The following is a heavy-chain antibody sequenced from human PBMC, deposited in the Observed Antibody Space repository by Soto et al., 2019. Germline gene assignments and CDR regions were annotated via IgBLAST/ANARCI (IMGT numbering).Heavy chain of an antibody. CDR2: IYHSGST. CDR3: ARWDDILTGGFDP. D-gene: IGHD3-9*01. J-gene: IGHJ5*02. CDR1: GGSISSSNW. V-gene: IGHV4-4*02. Sequence: PSENLSLTCAASGGSISSSNWWSWVRQPPGKGLEWIGEIYHSGSTNYNPSLKSRVTISVDKSKNQFSLKLSSVTAADTAVYYCARWDDILTGGFDPWGQGTLVTVSS.